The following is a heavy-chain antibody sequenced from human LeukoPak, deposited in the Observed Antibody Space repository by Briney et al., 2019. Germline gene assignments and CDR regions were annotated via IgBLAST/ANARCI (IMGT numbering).Heavy chain of an antibody. J-gene: IGHJ4*02. CDR1: GFTFRTYA. CDR2: ISGSGGST. CDR3: AKPYGDYEYYFDY. V-gene: IGHV3-23*01. D-gene: IGHD4-17*01. Sequence: GGSLRLSCAASGFTFRTYAMSWVRQAPGEGLERVSVISGSGGSTYYADSVKGRFTISRDNSKNTLYLQMNSLRAEDTAVYYCAKPYGDYEYYFDYWGQGTLVTVSS.